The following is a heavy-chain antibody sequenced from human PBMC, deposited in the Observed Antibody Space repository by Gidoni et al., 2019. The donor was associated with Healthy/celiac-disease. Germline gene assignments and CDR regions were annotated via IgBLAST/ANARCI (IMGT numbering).Heavy chain of an antibody. Sequence: TNYNPSLKSRVTISVDTSKNQFSLKLSSVTAADTAVYYCARGGQLVVPAAYYFDYWGQGTLVTVSS. CDR3: ARGGQLVVPAAYYFDY. D-gene: IGHD2-2*01. CDR2: T. J-gene: IGHJ4*02. V-gene: IGHV4-34*01.